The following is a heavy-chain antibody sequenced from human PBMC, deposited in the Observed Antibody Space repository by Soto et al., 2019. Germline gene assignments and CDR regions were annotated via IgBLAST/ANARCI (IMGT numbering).Heavy chain of an antibody. D-gene: IGHD1-1*01. CDR2: IRSKAYGGTT. Sequence: PVGSLRLSCTASGFIFGDYAMSWVRQAPGKGLEWVGFIRSKAYGGTTEYAASVKGRFTISRDDSKSIAYLQMNSLKIEDTAVFYCTRDGTTGTYNWFDPWGQGTLVTVSS. J-gene: IGHJ5*02. CDR1: GFIFGDYA. CDR3: TRDGTTGTYNWFDP. V-gene: IGHV3-49*04.